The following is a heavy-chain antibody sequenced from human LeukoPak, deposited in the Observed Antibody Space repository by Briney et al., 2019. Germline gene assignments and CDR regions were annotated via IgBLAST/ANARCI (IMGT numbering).Heavy chain of an antibody. CDR3: ARGMTTVPWSAFDI. J-gene: IGHJ3*02. CDR2: INPNRGGT. V-gene: IGHV1-2*02. D-gene: IGHD4-17*01. Sequence: ASVKVSCKASGYTFTGYYIHWVRQAPGQGLEWMGWINPNRGGTNYAQKFQGRVTMTRDTSISTAYMELSRLRADDTAVYYCARGMTTVPWSAFDIWGQGTMVTVSS. CDR1: GYTFTGYY.